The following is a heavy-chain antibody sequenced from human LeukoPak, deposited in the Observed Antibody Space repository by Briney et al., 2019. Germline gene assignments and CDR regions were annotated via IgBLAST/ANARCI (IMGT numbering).Heavy chain of an antibody. CDR1: GYTFTSYA. CDR3: AREVAAAGTRGAFDI. CDR2: INTNTGNP. V-gene: IGHV7-4-1*02. J-gene: IGHJ3*02. Sequence: ASVKVSCKASGYTFTSYAMNWVRQAPGQGLEWMGWINTNTGNPTYPQGFTGRFVFSLDTSVSTAYLQISSLKAEDTAVYYCAREVAAAGTRGAFDIWGQGTMVTVSS. D-gene: IGHD6-13*01.